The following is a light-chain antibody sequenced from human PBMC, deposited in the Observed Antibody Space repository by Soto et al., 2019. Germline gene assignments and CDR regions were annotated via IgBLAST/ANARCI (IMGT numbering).Light chain of an antibody. CDR3: QQRNNWPPGFT. V-gene: IGKV3-11*01. J-gene: IGKJ3*01. CDR1: QSVSSY. CDR2: DAS. Sequence: EIVLTQSPVTLSLSPGERATLSCRASQSVSSYLAWYQQKPGQAPRLLIYDASNRATGIPARFSGSGSGTDFTLTISSLEPEDFVVYYCQQRNNWPPGFTFGPGTKVDIK.